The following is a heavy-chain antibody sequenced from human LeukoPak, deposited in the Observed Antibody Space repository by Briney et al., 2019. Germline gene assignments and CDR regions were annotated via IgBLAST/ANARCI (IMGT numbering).Heavy chain of an antibody. CDR3: ARVVEYSYGSLDY. V-gene: IGHV3-21*01. CDR1: GFTFSSYS. J-gene: IGHJ4*02. D-gene: IGHD5-18*01. Sequence: GGSLRLSCAASGFTFSSYSMNWVRQAPGKGLEWVSSISSSSSYIYYADSVKGRFTISRDNAKNSLYLQMNSLRAEDTAVYYCARVVEYSYGSLDYWGQGTLVTVSS. CDR2: ISSSSSYI.